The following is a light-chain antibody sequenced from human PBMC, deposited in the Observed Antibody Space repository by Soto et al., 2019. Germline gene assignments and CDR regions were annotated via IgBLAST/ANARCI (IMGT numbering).Light chain of an antibody. V-gene: IGLV2-14*01. Sequence: QSVLTQPASVSGSPGQSITISCAGTSSEVGRYMYVSWYQQHPGKAPKLIIYDVYNRPSGVSNRFSGSKSGNTASLTISGLQAEDEAAYYCTSYTSTSTPYVFGGGTKLTVL. J-gene: IGLJ1*01. CDR1: SSEVGRYMY. CDR2: DVY. CDR3: TSYTSTSTPYV.